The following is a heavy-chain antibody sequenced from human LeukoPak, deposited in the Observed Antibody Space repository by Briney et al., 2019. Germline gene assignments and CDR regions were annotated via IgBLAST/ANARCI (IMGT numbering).Heavy chain of an antibody. Sequence: SETLSLTCTVSGDSIRGYYWSWIRQPPGKELEWIGFIYYSGNTHYNPSLKSRVTMSVDTPRNKFSLRLSSVTAADTAVYYCARHALIYYYFDFWGQGALVTVSS. CDR3: ARHALIYYYFDF. D-gene: IGHD3-10*01. CDR1: GDSIRGYY. J-gene: IGHJ4*02. V-gene: IGHV4-59*08. CDR2: IYYSGNT.